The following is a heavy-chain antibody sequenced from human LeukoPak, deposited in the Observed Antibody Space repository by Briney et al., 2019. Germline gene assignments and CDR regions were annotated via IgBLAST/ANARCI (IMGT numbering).Heavy chain of an antibody. CDR2: ISSSSSYI. J-gene: IGHJ4*02. D-gene: IGHD6-19*01. V-gene: IGHV3-21*01. Sequence: PGGSLRLSCAASGFTVSRNYMSWVRQAPGKGLEWVSSISSSSSYIYYADSVKGRFTISRDNAKNSLYLQMNGLRAEDTAVYYCARGRYSSALGFDYWGQGTLVTVSS. CDR3: ARGRYSSALGFDY. CDR1: GFTVSRNY.